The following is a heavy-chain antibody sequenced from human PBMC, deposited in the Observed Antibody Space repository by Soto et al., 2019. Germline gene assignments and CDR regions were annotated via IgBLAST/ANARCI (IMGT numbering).Heavy chain of an antibody. CDR2: ISSSSSYI. D-gene: IGHD3-3*01. CDR3: ARAGGLGQYYDFWSGSRRYYFDY. V-gene: IGHV3-21*01. J-gene: IGHJ4*02. Sequence: TGGSLRLSCAASGFTFSSYSMNWVRQAPGKGLEWVSSISSSSSYIYYADSVKGRFTISRDNAKNSLYLQMNSLRAEDTAVYYCARAGGLGQYYDFWSGSRRYYFDYWGQGTLVTVSS. CDR1: GFTFSSYS.